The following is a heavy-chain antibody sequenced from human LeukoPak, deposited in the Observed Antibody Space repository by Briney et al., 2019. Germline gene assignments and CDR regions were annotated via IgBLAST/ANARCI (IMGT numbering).Heavy chain of an antibody. CDR1: GYTFTDYT. J-gene: IGHJ5*02. V-gene: IGHV1-3*01. CDR3: ARDQDSSGNPYNWFDP. CDR2: INAGNGNT. Sequence: GASVKVSYKASGYTFTDYTMHWLRQAPGQRLDWMGWINAGNGNTKYSQKFQGRVTIIRDTSASTAYMELSSLRSEDTAVYYCARDQDSSGNPYNWFDPWGQGTLVTVSS. D-gene: IGHD3-22*01.